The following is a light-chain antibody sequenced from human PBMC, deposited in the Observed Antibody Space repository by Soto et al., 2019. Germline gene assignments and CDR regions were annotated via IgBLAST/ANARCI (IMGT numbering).Light chain of an antibody. V-gene: IGKV1-39*01. J-gene: IGKJ1*01. CDR1: QSISNY. CDR2: AAA. CDR3: QQSYTTPWT. Sequence: DIQMTQSPSSLSASVGDRVTITCRAGQSISNYLNWYQQKPGKAPKVLIYAAASLQSGVPSRFSGSGSGTDFTLTISSLQPEDFATYYCQQSYTTPWTFGQGTKVEVK.